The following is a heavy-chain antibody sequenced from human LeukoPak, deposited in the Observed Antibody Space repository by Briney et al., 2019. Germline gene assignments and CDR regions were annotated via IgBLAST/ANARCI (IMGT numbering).Heavy chain of an antibody. D-gene: IGHD3-3*01. Sequence: ASVKVSCKASGYTFTSYDINWVRQATGQWLEWMGWMNPNSGNTGYAQKFQGRVTITRNTSISTAYMELSSLRSEDTAVYYCARGRGKYDFWSGYYYWGQGTLVTVSS. J-gene: IGHJ4*02. V-gene: IGHV1-8*03. CDR2: MNPNSGNT. CDR1: GYTFTSYD. CDR3: ARGRGKYDFWSGYYY.